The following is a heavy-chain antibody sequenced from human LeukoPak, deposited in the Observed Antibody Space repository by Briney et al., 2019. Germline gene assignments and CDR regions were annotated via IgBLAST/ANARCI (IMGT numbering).Heavy chain of an antibody. CDR3: ARVDSGSYYAFDS. V-gene: IGHV3-74*01. D-gene: IGHD1-26*01. Sequence: GXXLRLSCAASGFTFSRYWMQWVRQAPGKGMVWVSRINSDGSSTIYADSVKGRFTIYRDNEKNTLYLQMNSLRAEDTAVYYCARVDSGSYYAFDSWGQGTLVTVSS. J-gene: IGHJ4*02. CDR1: GFTFSRYW. CDR2: INSDGSST.